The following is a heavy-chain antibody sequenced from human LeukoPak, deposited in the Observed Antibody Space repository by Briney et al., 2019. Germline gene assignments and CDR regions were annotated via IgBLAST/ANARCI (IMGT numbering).Heavy chain of an antibody. J-gene: IGHJ6*03. CDR3: ARALGYCSSTSCGDYYMDV. CDR2: INHSGST. D-gene: IGHD2-2*01. Sequence: SETLSLTCAVYGGSFSGYYWSWIRQPPGKGLEWIGEINHSGSTIYNPSLKSRVTISVDTSKNQFSLKLSSVTAADTAVYYCARALGYCSSTSCGDYYMDVWGKGTTVTVSS. V-gene: IGHV4-34*01. CDR1: GGSFSGYY.